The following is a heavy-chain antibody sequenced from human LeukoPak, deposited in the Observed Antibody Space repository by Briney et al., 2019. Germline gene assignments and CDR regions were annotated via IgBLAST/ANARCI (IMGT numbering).Heavy chain of an antibody. CDR1: GFTFSSYA. CDR3: AKPSSYGYYVRVPFDY. D-gene: IGHD3-10*02. CDR2: ISGSGGST. V-gene: IGHV3-23*01. Sequence: GGSLTLSCAASGFTFSSYAMIWVRQAPGKGLEWVSAISGSGGSTYYADSVKGRFTLSRDNSKNTLYLQMNSLRAEDTAVYYCAKPSSYGYYVRVPFDYWGQGTLVTVSS. J-gene: IGHJ4*02.